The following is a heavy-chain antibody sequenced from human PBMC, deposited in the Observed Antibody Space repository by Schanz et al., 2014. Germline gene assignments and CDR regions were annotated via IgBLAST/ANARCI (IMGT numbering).Heavy chain of an antibody. Sequence: EVQLLESGGGLIQPGGSLRLSCAASGFIFGSSVMAWVRQAPGKGLEWVSGITGASDHIDYAESVKGRFTISRDNSKNTLHLQMDTLRAEDTAVYCCAKKVPAFNPFDSWGQGTLVTVSS. V-gene: IGHV3-23*01. CDR3: AKKVPAFNPFDS. CDR1: GFIFGSSV. J-gene: IGHJ4*02. CDR2: ITGASDHI.